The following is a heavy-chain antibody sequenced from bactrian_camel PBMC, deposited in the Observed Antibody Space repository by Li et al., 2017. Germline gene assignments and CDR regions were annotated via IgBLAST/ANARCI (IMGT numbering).Heavy chain of an antibody. CDR2: IYTGGDGHT. CDR3: AARPPALAGNCGPLLWGYTY. CDR1: GYTNSRNC. Sequence: QVQLVESGGGSVQPGGSLRLSCVGSGYTNSRNCMAWFRQAPGKEREGVASIYTGGDGHTFYADSVKGRFTISQDSAKNTMYLQMNSLKPEDTAMYYCAARPPALAGNCGPLLWGYTYWGQGTQVTVS. D-gene: IGHD3*01. J-gene: IGHJ4*01. V-gene: IGHV3S1*01.